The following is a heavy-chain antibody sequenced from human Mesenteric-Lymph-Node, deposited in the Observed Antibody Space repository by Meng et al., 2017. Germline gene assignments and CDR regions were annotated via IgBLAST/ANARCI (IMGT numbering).Heavy chain of an antibody. CDR1: GFCFSTSS. Sequence: GESLKISCEGSGFCFSTSSMHLVRQAPGKGLEYVSAISSDEHRIYYGNSVKGRFTISRDNSKNTLYLQMDNLRIEDTAVHYYAKWTGKTYNDYWGQGTLVTVSS. J-gene: IGHJ4*02. D-gene: IGHD3/OR15-3a*01. V-gene: IGHV3-64*01. CDR3: AKWTGKTYNDY. CDR2: ISSDEHRI.